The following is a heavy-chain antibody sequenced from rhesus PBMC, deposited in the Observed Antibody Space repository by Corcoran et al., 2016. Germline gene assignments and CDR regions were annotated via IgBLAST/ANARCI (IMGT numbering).Heavy chain of an antibody. CDR3: ARNGRGSSWSYYFDY. Sequence: QVQLQESGPGVGKPSETLSLTCAVSGGSITSAYYFWSWIRQPPGKGLEWIGGIYSNGESTNYNPSLKSRVTISKDTSENLLSLKLTSVTAADTAVYYCARNGRGSSWSYYFDYWGQGVLVTVSS. J-gene: IGHJ4*01. CDR2: IYSNGEST. CDR1: GGSITSAYYF. D-gene: IGHD6-13*01. V-gene: IGHV4S12*01.